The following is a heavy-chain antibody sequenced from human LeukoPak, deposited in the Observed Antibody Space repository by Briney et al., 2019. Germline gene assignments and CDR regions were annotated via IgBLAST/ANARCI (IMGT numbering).Heavy chain of an antibody. V-gene: IGHV3-21*01. J-gene: IGHJ6*02. CDR2: ISSGSSYI. CDR1: GFTFSSYS. D-gene: IGHD3-10*01. CDR3: ARDRGSTVYYYGMDV. Sequence: GGSLRLSCAASGFTFSSYSMNWVRQAPGKGLEWVSSISSGSSYIYYADSVKGRFTISRDNAKNSLYLQMNSLRAEDTAVYYCARDRGSTVYYYGMDVWGQGTTVTVSS.